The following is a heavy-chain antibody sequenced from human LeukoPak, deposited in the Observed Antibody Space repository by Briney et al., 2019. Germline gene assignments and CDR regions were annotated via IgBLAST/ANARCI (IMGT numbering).Heavy chain of an antibody. V-gene: IGHV3-33*01. Sequence: PGGSLRLSCAASGFIFNTYGMHWVRQAPGKGLEWVAVIWYDGSNKYYADSVKGRFTISRDNSKNTLYLQTNSLRAEDTAVYYCARQHYSNYYFDYWGQGTLVTVSS. CDR1: GFIFNTYG. J-gene: IGHJ4*02. D-gene: IGHD4-11*01. CDR2: IWYDGSNK. CDR3: ARQHYSNYYFDY.